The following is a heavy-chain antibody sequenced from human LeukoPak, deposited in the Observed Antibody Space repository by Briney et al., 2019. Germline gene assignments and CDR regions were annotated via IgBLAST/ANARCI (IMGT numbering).Heavy chain of an antibody. CDR3: ARGEVPPDFDY. V-gene: IGHV5-51*01. CDR2: LYPGDSDT. J-gene: IGHJ4*02. CDR1: GYSFTSYW. Sequence: GESLKISWKGSGYSFTSYWIGWVRQMPGKGLEGMGILYPGDSDTRYSPSFQGQVTISADKSISTAYLQWSRLRASATAMYYCARGEVPPDFDYWGQGTLVTVSS.